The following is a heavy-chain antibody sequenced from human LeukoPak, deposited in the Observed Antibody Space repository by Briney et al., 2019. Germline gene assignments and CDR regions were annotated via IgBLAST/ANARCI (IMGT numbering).Heavy chain of an antibody. CDR1: GFTFSDYY. V-gene: IGHV3-23*01. D-gene: IGHD6-19*01. CDR3: AKVSGRLNYFDY. J-gene: IGHJ4*02. CDR2: ISGSGGST. Sequence: GGSLRLSCAASGFTFSDYYMSWIRQAPGKGLEWVSAISGSGGSTYYADSVKGRFTISRDNSKNTLYLQMNSLRAEDTAVYYCAKVSGRLNYFDYWGQGTLVTVSS.